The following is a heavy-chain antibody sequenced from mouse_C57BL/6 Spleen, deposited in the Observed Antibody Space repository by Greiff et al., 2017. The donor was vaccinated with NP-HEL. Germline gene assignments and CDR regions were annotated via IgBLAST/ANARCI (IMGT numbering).Heavy chain of an antibody. CDR2: TFYSGIT. Sequence: VQLQQSGPSLVRPSQTLSLTCTVTGFSINSDCYWIWIRQFPGNKLEYIGYTFYSGITYYNPSLESRTYITRDTCKKQFSLKLSSVTTGDTATYYCARVYGNYAFFYFDYWGQGTTLTVSS. D-gene: IGHD2-1*01. J-gene: IGHJ2*01. CDR3: ARVYGNYAFFYFDY. V-gene: IGHV3-3*01. CDR1: GFSINSDCY.